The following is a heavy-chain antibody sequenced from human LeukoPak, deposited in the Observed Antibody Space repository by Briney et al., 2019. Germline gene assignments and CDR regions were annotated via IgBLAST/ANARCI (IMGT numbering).Heavy chain of an antibody. V-gene: IGHV3-21*01. CDR2: ISSSSSYI. Sequence: GGSLRLSCAASGFTFSSYSMNWVRQAPGKGLEWVSSISSSSSYIYYADSVKGRFTISRDNAKNSLYLQMNSLRAEDTAVYYCAREYSSSWSDAFDIWGQGTMVTVSS. CDR1: GFTFSSYS. J-gene: IGHJ3*02. D-gene: IGHD6-13*01. CDR3: AREYSSSWSDAFDI.